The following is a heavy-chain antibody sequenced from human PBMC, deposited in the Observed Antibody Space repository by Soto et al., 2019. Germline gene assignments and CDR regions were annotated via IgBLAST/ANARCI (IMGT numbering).Heavy chain of an antibody. CDR1: GFTFSGSA. J-gene: IGHJ5*02. Sequence: GGSLRLSCAASGFTFSGSAMHWVRQASGKGLEWVGRIRSKANSYATAYAASVKGRFTISRDDSKNTAYLQMNSLKTEDTAVYYCLKGYGSGSLPFDPWGQGTLVTVSS. CDR3: LKGYGSGSLPFDP. V-gene: IGHV3-73*01. D-gene: IGHD3-10*01. CDR2: IRSKANSYAT.